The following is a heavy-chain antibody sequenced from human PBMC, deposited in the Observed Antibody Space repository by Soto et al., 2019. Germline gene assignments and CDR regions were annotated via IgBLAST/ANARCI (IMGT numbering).Heavy chain of an antibody. D-gene: IGHD5-12*01. J-gene: IGHJ4*02. CDR3: ARSRDGYNLNPIDQ. CDR1: TGSSDSFY. CDR2: FFYTGST. V-gene: IGHV4-59*01. Sequence: QVQLQVSGPGLVKPSATLSLSCTVSTGSSDSFYWNWIRQPPGKGLEWIGYFFYTGSTNHNPSLKGRVTISLDMSSSQFSLSLTSVTAADTAMYYCARSRDGYNLNPIDQWGQGLLVTVSS.